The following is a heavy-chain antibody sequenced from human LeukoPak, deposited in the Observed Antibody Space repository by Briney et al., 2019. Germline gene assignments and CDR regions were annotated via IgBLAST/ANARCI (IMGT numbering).Heavy chain of an antibody. Sequence: GGSLRLSCAGSGFSFNNHLMHWVRQAPGKGLVWVSRINTDGSHSMYADSVKGRFSISRDNTKNTLYLQMNSLRAEDTAVYYCTRDLNGDPYYYLDVWGKGTTVTVSS. V-gene: IGHV3-74*03. CDR1: GFSFNNHL. CDR3: TRDLNGDPYYYLDV. CDR2: INTDGSHS. J-gene: IGHJ6*03. D-gene: IGHD4-17*01.